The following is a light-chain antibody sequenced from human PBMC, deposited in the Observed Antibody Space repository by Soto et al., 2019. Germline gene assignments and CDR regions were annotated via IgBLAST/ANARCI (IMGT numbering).Light chain of an antibody. V-gene: IGKV3-11*01. J-gene: IGKJ3*01. CDR3: QQRSNWPPLT. CDR2: DAS. CDR1: QSVSSY. Sequence: EIVLTQSPATLSLSPGERATLSCRASQSVSSYLACSQQKPGQAPRLLIYDASNRATGIPARFNGSGSGTDFPLNISSLEPEDFSVYYGQQRSNWPPLTFGPGTKVDIK.